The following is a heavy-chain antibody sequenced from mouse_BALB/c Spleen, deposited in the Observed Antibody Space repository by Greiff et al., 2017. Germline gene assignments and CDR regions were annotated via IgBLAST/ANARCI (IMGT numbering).Heavy chain of an antibody. CDR2: IYPGSGST. CDR1: GYNFTSYW. CDR3: ARGGRIYYGNYWFAY. V-gene: IGHV1-55*01. Sequence: QVQLQQSGAELVKPGTSVKLSCKASGYNFTSYWINWVKLRPGQGLEWIGDIYPGSGSTNYNEKFKSKATLTVDTSSSTAYMQLSSLASEDSALYYCARGGRIYYGNYWFAYWGQGTLVTVSA. D-gene: IGHD2-1*01. J-gene: IGHJ3*01.